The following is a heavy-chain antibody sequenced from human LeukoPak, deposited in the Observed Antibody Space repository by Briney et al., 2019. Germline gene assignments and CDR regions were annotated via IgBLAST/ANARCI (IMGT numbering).Heavy chain of an antibody. Sequence: GESLKISCKGSGSSFTSYWIGWVRQMPGKGLEWMGIIYPGDSDTRYSPSFQGQVTISADKSISTAYLQWSSLKASDTAMYYCARRMVRGVIVDAFDIWGQGTMVTVSS. D-gene: IGHD3-10*01. V-gene: IGHV5-51*01. CDR1: GSSFTSYW. CDR2: IYPGDSDT. J-gene: IGHJ3*02. CDR3: ARRMVRGVIVDAFDI.